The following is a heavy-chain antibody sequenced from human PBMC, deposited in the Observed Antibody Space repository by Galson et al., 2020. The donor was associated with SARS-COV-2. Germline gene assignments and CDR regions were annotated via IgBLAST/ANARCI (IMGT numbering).Heavy chain of an antibody. CDR3: ARRSTLTYYGLDV. Sequence: GGSLRLSCAASGFTFSSYAIHWVRQAQGKGLEWVALLSYDGSDTYYADPVEGRFTISRDNSKNTLSLQLNSLRPDDTAVYYCARRSTLTYYGLDVWGQGTTVTVSS. D-gene: IGHD1-1*01. J-gene: IGHJ6*02. CDR1: GFTFSSYA. CDR2: LSYDGSDT. V-gene: IGHV3-30*04.